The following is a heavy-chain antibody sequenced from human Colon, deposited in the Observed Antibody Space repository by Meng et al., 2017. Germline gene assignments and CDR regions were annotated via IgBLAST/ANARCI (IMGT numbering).Heavy chain of an antibody. J-gene: IGHJ6*02. CDR3: ARPRCGGWPNQGMDV. Sequence: GESLKISCAASGFTFSTYSITWVRQAPGKGLEWVSSISSNSPYIYYADSVKGRFTISRDNTKNSVYLQMNNLRDEDTAVYYCARPRCGGWPNQGMDVWGQGTTVTVSS. CDR2: ISSNSPYI. CDR1: GFTFSTYS. D-gene: IGHD6-19*01. V-gene: IGHV3-21*01.